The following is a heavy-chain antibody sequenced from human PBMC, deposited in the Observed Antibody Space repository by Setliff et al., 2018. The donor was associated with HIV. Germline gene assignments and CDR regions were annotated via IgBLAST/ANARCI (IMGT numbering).Heavy chain of an antibody. Sequence: SSETLSLTCTVSGDSISSHYWSWIRQPPGKGLEWIGTMYSSGRVSYNSSLKTRVTISGDTSKNHFSLNMTSVTAADTAVYYCARPVSKYFYAMDVWGLGTTVTSP. V-gene: IGHV4-59*11. CDR2: MYSSGRV. J-gene: IGHJ6*02. CDR3: ARPVSKYFYAMDV. CDR1: GDSISSHY.